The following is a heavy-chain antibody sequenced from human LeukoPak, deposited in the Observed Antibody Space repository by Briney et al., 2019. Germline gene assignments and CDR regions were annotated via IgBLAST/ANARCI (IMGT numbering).Heavy chain of an antibody. CDR1: GYTFTSYY. V-gene: IGHV1-8*03. CDR2: MNPNSGNT. D-gene: IGHD3-22*01. J-gene: IGHJ3*02. CDR3: ARQRDSFDI. Sequence: ASVKVSCKASGYTFTSYYINWVRQATGQGLEWMGWMNPNSGNTDYAQKFQGRVTITRSTSMSTAYMELGSLRSEDTAVYYCARQRDSFDIWGQGTTVTVSS.